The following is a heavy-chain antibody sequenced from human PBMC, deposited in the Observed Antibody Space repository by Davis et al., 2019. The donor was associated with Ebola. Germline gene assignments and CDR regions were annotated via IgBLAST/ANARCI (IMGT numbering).Heavy chain of an antibody. CDR2: ISSSSSYI. CDR3: ARDLDGAYSSLLYYYYYGMDV. CDR1: GFTFSSYS. V-gene: IGHV3-21*01. J-gene: IGHJ6*02. Sequence: GESLKISCAASGFTFSSYSMNWVRQAPGKGLEWFSSISSSSSYIYYADSVKGRFTISRDNAKNSRYLQMNSLRAEDTAVYYCARDLDGAYSSLLYYYYYGMDVWGQGTAVTVSS. D-gene: IGHD6-19*01.